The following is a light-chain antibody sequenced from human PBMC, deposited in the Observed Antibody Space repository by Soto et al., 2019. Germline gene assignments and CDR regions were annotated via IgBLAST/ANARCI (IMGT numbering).Light chain of an antibody. CDR3: QHYGVSRLT. J-gene: IGKJ4*01. CDR1: QSVSSSY. V-gene: IGKV3-20*01. Sequence: EIVLTQSPGTLSLSPGERATLSCRASQSVSSSYLAWYQQKPGQAPRLLIYGASNRATGIPDRFSASGSGTDFTLTISRLEPEDFAVYYCQHYGVSRLTFGGGT. CDR2: GAS.